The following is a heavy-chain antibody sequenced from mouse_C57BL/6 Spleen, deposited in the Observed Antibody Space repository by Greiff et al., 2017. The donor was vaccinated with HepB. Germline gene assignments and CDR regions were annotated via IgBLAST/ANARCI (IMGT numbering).Heavy chain of an antibody. CDR2: IYPGSGNT. CDR3: GRYAYCGSSLDD. D-gene: IGHD1-1*01. J-gene: IGHJ2*01. CDR1: GYTFTDYY. V-gene: IGHV1-76*01. Sequence: VQLQQSGAELVRPGASVKLSCKASGYTFTDYYINWVKQRPGQGLEWIARIYPGSGNTYYNEKFKGKATLTAEKSSRTAYMQLSSLTSEDSAVDFCGRYAYCGSSLDDGGQGTTLTVSS.